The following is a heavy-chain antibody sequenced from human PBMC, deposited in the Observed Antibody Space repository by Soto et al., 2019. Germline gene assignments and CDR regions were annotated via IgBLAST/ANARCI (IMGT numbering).Heavy chain of an antibody. Sequence: QVQLVQSGAEVKKPGASAKVSCEASGYTFSAYYLHWVRQTPGQGLEWLGWINPKNGVTNYAQKFQVRVTRTRDTSASTVSMELGRLTSDDTAVYYCQRVHDIGWSWWDYWCQGTLVTASS. D-gene: IGHD6-19*01. CDR1: GYTFSAYY. CDR2: INPKNGVT. CDR3: QRVHDIGWSWWDY. J-gene: IGHJ4*02. V-gene: IGHV1-2*02.